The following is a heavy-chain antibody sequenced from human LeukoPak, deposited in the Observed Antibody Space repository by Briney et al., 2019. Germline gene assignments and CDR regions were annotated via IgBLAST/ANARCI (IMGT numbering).Heavy chain of an antibody. CDR2: ISSSSSYI. CDR1: GFTFSSYS. CDR3: AKAVVVPAARSRYFDY. D-gene: IGHD2-2*01. V-gene: IGHV3-21*04. J-gene: IGHJ4*02. Sequence: GGSLRLSCAASGFTFSSYSMNCVRQAPGKGLEWVSSISSSSSYIYYADSVKGRFTISRDNSNNTLYLQMNSLRAEDTAVYYVAKAVVVPAARSRYFDYWGQGTLVTVSS.